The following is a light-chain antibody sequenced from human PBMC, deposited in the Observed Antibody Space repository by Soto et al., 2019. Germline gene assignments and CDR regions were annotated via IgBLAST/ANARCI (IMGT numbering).Light chain of an antibody. J-gene: IGKJ2*01. Sequence: DIQMTQSPSSLSASLGDRVTITCRASQDIGNFLAWYRQKPGKVPKLLIYAASTLQSGVPSRFSGSGSGTDFTLTIASLQPEDFSTYYCQQSDSTPYTFGQGTKVDI. CDR3: QQSDSTPYT. CDR1: QDIGNF. V-gene: IGKV1-27*01. CDR2: AAS.